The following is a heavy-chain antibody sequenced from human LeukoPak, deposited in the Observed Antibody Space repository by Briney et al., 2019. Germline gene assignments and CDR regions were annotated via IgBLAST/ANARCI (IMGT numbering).Heavy chain of an antibody. CDR3: ARAKLGYYFDY. CDR2: IYSGDST. V-gene: IGHV3-53*01. Sequence: GGSLRLSCAASGFTVSSNYMIWVRQAPGKELEWVSVIYSGDSTYYADSVKGRFTISRDNSKNTLYLQMNSLRADDTAVYYCARAKLGYYFDYWGQGTLVTVSS. J-gene: IGHJ4*02. CDR1: GFTVSSNY. D-gene: IGHD6-6*01.